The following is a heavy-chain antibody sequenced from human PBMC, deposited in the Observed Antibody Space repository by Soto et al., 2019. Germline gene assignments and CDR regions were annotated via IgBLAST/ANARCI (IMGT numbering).Heavy chain of an antibody. J-gene: IGHJ4*02. CDR2: ISYDGSNK. CDR1: GFTFSSYG. CDR3: AKGDVDTSKAMAFDY. D-gene: IGHD5-18*01. V-gene: IGHV3-30*18. Sequence: QVQLVESGGGVVQPGRSLRLSCAASGFTFSSYGMHWVRQAPGKGLEWVAVISYDGSNKYYADSVKGRFTISRDNSKKPVYVQMNSLGAEDTAVYYCAKGDVDTSKAMAFDYWGQGTLVTVSS.